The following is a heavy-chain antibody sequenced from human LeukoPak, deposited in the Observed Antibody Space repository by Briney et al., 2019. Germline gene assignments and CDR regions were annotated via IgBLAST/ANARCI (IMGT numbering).Heavy chain of an antibody. J-gene: IGHJ4*02. Sequence: GGSLRLSCAASGVTFSRYGMHWVRQAPGKGLEWVALISSDGNSKVYGDSVKGRFTMSRDDSKSPLYLQMDSLRHEDTAVYYCTTKVIRGNSGDDYDDWGQGTLVSVSS. V-gene: IGHV3-30*03. CDR2: ISSDGNSK. CDR1: GVTFSRYG. D-gene: IGHD5-12*01. CDR3: TTKVIRGNSGDDYDD.